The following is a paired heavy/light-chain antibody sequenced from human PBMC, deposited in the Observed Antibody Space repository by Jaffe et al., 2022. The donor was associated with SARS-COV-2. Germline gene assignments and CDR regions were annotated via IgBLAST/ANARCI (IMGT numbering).Light chain of an antibody. CDR3: SSYAGNPWV. J-gene: IGLJ3*02. Sequence: QSALTQPPSASGSPGQSVTISCTGTSSDVGGYDYVSWYQQHPGKAPKLMIYEVTKRPSGVPDRFSGSKSGNTASLTVSGLQAEDEADYYCSSYAGNPWVFGGGTKLTVL. CDR1: SSDVGGYDY. V-gene: IGLV2-8*01. CDR2: EVT.
Heavy chain of an antibody. CDR3: ARGNYYGLDV. CDR2: IYSDGSDI. Sequence: EVQLVESGGGLVQPGGSLRLSCAASGFTFSGFAMHWVRQAPGKGLVWVSRIYSDGSDIRYADSVKGRFTISRDNARDTLYLQMNSLRAEDTAVYYCARGNYYGLDVWSQGTTVTVSS. V-gene: IGHV3-74*01. CDR1: GFTFSGFA. J-gene: IGHJ6*02.